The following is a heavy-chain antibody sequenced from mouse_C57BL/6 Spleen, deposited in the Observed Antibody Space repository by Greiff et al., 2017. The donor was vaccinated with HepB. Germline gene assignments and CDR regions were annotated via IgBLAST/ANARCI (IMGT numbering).Heavy chain of an antibody. J-gene: IGHJ3*01. CDR3: ASYDYDAWFAY. CDR1: GFTFSDYG. Sequence: EVKLVESGGGLVKPGGSLKLSCAASGFTFSDYGMHWVRQAPEKGLEWVAYISSGSSTIYYADTVKGRFTISRDNAKNTQFLQMTSLRSEDTAMYYCASYDYDAWFAYWGQGTLVTVSA. D-gene: IGHD2-4*01. V-gene: IGHV5-17*01. CDR2: ISSGSSTI.